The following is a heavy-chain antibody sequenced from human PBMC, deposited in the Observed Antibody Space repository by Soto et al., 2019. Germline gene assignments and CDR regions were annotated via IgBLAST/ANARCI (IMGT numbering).Heavy chain of an antibody. J-gene: IGHJ4*02. Sequence: GGSLRLSCAASGFTFSTYWMDWVRQTPGKGLEWVANINQDGSEKNYVDSVKGRFTIYRDNTKKSLYLQMTSLTADYSALYYCSRSLNSWGQGTLVTVSS. CDR1: GFTFSTYW. CDR2: INQDGSEK. CDR3: SRSLNS. V-gene: IGHV3-7*01.